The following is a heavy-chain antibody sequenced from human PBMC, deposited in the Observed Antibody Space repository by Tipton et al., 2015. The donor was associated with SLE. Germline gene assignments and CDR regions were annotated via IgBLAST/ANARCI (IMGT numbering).Heavy chain of an antibody. CDR1: GGSMSRSNYY. D-gene: IGHD3-3*01. Sequence: GLVKPSETLSLICTVSGGSMSRSNYYWGWIRQPPGKGLEWIGSIFYSGSTYYNPSLKSRVTISVDTSKNQFSLNLSSVTAADAAVYYCTRALECPITGHYFDYWGQGTLVTVSS. J-gene: IGHJ4*02. V-gene: IGHV4-39*07. CDR2: IFYSGST. CDR3: TRALECPITGHYFDY.